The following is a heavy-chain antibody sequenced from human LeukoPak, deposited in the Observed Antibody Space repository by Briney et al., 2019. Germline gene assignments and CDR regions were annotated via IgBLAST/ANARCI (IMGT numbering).Heavy chain of an antibody. CDR3: AREGVVPAATLIDY. CDR2: INHSGST. Sequence: PSETLSLTCAVYGGSFSGYYWSWIRQPPGKGLEWIGEINHSGSTNYNPSLKSRVTISVDTSKNQFSLKLSSVTAADTAVYYCAREGVVPAATLIDYWGQGTLVTVSS. J-gene: IGHJ4*02. D-gene: IGHD2-2*01. CDR1: GGSFSGYY. V-gene: IGHV4-34*01.